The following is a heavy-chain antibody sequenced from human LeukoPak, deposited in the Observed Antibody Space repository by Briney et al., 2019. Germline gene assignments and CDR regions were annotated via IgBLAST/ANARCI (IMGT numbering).Heavy chain of an antibody. CDR3: ARQGDTSCWEN. J-gene: IGHJ4*02. Sequence: SSQTLSLTCTVSGGSISSGSYYWSWIRQPAGKGLEWIERIYTSGSTNYNPSLKSRVTISVDTSKNQFSLKLSSVTAADTAVYYCARQGDTSCWENWGQGTLVTVSS. D-gene: IGHD2-2*01. CDR1: GGSISSGSYY. V-gene: IGHV4-61*02. CDR2: IYTSGST.